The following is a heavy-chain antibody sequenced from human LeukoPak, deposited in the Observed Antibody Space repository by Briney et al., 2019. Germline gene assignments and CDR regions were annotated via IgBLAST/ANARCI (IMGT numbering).Heavy chain of an antibody. CDR3: ASLNYDSNDYPNY. V-gene: IGHV1-69*04. D-gene: IGHD3-22*01. CDR1: GGTFSSYA. Sequence: SVKVSCKASGGTFSSYAISWVRQAPGQGLEWMGRIIPILGIANYAQKFQGRVTITADKSTSTAYMELSSLRSDDTAVYYCASLNYDSNDYPNYWGQGTLVTVSS. CDR2: IIPILGIA. J-gene: IGHJ4*02.